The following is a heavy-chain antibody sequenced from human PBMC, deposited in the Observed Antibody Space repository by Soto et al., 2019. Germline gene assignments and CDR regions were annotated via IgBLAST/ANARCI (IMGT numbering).Heavy chain of an antibody. CDR1: GGTFSSYA. V-gene: IGHV1-69*10. Sequence: ASVKVSCKASGGTFSSYAISWVRQAPGQGLEWMGGIIPILGIANYAQKFQGRVTITADKSTSTAYMELSSLRSEDTAVYYCARVVGATRGPFYYYYGMDVWGQGTTVTVSS. D-gene: IGHD1-26*01. J-gene: IGHJ6*02. CDR3: ARVVGATRGPFYYYYGMDV. CDR2: IIPILGIA.